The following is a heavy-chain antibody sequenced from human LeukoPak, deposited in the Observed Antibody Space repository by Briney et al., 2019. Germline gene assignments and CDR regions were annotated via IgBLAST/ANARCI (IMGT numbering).Heavy chain of an antibody. Sequence: SETLSLTCTVSGGSISSYYWSWIRQPAGKGLEWIGRICTSGSTNYNPSLKSRVTMSVDTSKNQFSLKLSSVTAADTAVYYCARDRYGSGSYYKSWFDPWGQGTLVIVSS. CDR3: ARDRYGSGSYYKSWFDP. CDR2: ICTSGST. CDR1: GGSISSYY. V-gene: IGHV4-4*07. D-gene: IGHD3-10*01. J-gene: IGHJ5*02.